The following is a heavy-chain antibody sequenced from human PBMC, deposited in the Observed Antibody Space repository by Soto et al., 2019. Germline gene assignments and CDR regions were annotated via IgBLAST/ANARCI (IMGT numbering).Heavy chain of an antibody. Sequence: SETLSLTCTVSGGSISSYYWSWTRQPPGKGLEWIGYIYYSGSTNYNPSLKSRVTISVDTSKNQFSLKLSSVTAADTAVYYCARASVDYDYIMDVWGKGTTVTVSS. V-gene: IGHV4-59*01. CDR1: GGSISSYY. CDR3: ARASVDYDYIMDV. CDR2: IYYSGST. J-gene: IGHJ6*04. D-gene: IGHD3-16*01.